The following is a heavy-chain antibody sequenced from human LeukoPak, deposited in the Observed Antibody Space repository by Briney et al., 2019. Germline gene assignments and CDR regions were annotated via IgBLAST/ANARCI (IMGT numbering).Heavy chain of an antibody. Sequence: SETLSLTCTVSGGSISSSSYYWGWIRQPPGKGLEWIGSIYYSGSTYYNPSLKSRVTISEDTSKNQFSLKLSSVTAADTAVYYCARGASSRFEHWGQGTLVTVSS. J-gene: IGHJ4*02. CDR1: GGSISSSSYY. V-gene: IGHV4-39*07. D-gene: IGHD6-13*01. CDR3: ARGASSRFEH. CDR2: IYYSGST.